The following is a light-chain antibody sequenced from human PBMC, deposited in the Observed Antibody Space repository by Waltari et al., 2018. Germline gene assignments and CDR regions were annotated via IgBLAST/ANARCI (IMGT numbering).Light chain of an antibody. CDR2: RAS. J-gene: IGKJ1*01. Sequence: EIVLTQSPATLSVSPGDRVTLSCRASQSVGTNLAWYQHSPGRAPRFLVYRASTRASYIPARFSASGSGTEFTLSISTLQSEDSAVFYCQQYNDWPRTFGQGTKVEIK. CDR3: QQYNDWPRT. V-gene: IGKV3D-15*01. CDR1: QSVGTN.